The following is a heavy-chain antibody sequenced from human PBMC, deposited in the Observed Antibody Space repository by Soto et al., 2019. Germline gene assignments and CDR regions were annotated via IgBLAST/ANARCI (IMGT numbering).Heavy chain of an antibody. CDR1: GCSISSGDFY. Sequence: PSETLSLTCSASGCSISSGDFYWSWIRQPPGKGLEWIGYIYYSGSTYYNPSLKSRVTISLDTSKNQFSLQLSSVPAADTTAYYCVRAARLLWFLDRWGRGTLVTGAS. CDR2: IYYSGST. V-gene: IGHV4-30-4*02. D-gene: IGHD6-6*01. CDR3: VRAARLLWFLDR. J-gene: IGHJ2*01.